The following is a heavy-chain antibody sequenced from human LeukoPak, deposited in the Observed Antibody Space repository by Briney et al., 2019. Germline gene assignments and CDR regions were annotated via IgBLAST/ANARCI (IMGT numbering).Heavy chain of an antibody. J-gene: IGHJ4*02. CDR3: ARDPLPGAAAGPGSDY. V-gene: IGHV4-34*01. CDR2: INHSGST. D-gene: IGHD6-13*01. Sequence: PSETLSLTCAVYGGSFSGYYWSWIRQPPGKGVEWVGEINHSGSTNYNPSLKSRVTISVDTSKNQFSLKLSSVTAADTAVYYCARDPLPGAAAGPGSDYWGQGTLVTVSS. CDR1: GGSFSGYY.